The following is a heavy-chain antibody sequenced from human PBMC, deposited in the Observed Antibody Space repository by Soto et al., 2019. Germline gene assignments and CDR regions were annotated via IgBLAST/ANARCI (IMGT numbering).Heavy chain of an antibody. CDR2: VSYDGSEK. V-gene: IGHV3-30*18. Sequence: QVQLVESGGGVVQPGRSLRLSCAASGFTFSSYGMHWVRQAPGKGLEWVAVVSYDGSEKYYADSVKGRFTISRDNSKNTLYLQMNRLRTEDTAVYYCAKDRGLCNGGSCYSLDYWGQGTLVTVSS. CDR3: AKDRGLCNGGSCYSLDY. J-gene: IGHJ4*02. D-gene: IGHD2-15*01. CDR1: GFTFSSYG.